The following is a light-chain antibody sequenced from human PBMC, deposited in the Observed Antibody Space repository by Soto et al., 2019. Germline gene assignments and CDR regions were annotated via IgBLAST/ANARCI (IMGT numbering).Light chain of an antibody. Sequence: QSALTQPASVSGSPGQSITISCTGTSSDVGGYNYVSWYQQHPGKAPKLMIYEVSNRPSGVSNRFSGSKSGNTASRTISGLQAEDEDDYYCSSYTSSSTPWVFGGGTQLTVL. J-gene: IGLJ3*02. V-gene: IGLV2-14*01. CDR2: EVS. CDR1: SSDVGGYNY. CDR3: SSYTSSSTPWV.